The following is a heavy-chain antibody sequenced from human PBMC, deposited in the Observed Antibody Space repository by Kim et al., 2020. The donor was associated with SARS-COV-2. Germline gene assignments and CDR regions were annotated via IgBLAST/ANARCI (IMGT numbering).Heavy chain of an antibody. J-gene: IGHJ3*02. D-gene: IGHD3-22*01. CDR3: ARIPGFNHYDINTDGFDI. CDR1: GGSFISTNYY. Sequence: SETLSLTCNVSGGSFISTNYYWGWIRQPPGKALEWIGSLYYSGSTYYNPSLKSRVTISADTSKSQFSLKLSSVTAADTAVYYCARIPGFNHYDINTDGFDIWGQGTMVTVPS. V-gene: IGHV4-39*07. CDR2: LYYSGST.